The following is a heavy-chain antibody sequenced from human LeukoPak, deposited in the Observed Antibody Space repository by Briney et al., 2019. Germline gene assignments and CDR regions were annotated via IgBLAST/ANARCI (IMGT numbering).Heavy chain of an antibody. J-gene: IGHJ4*02. CDR2: IIPYNDNK. CDR3: AGEARHSNYVYDS. Sequence: ASVKVSCKASGYTSSNFAFVWVRPAPGQGLESMGWIIPYNDNKKSAEKFQGRVTLTTDTSTNTAYLELRSLTSDDTAVYYCAGEARHSNYVYDSWGQGTLVTVSS. CDR1: GYTSSNFA. V-gene: IGHV1-18*01. D-gene: IGHD3-16*01.